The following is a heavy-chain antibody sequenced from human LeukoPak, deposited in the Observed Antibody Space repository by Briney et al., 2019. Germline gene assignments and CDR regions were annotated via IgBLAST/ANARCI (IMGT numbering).Heavy chain of an antibody. Sequence: GTLSLTCAVSGGSISSSNWWSWVRQPPGKGLEWIGEIYHSGSTNYNPSLKSRVTISVDTSKNQFSLKLSSVTAADTAVYYCARAAYSGSYHSDYWGQGTLVTVSS. CDR3: ARAAYSGSYHSDY. CDR2: IYHSGST. D-gene: IGHD1-26*01. J-gene: IGHJ4*02. CDR1: GGSISSSNW. V-gene: IGHV4-4*02.